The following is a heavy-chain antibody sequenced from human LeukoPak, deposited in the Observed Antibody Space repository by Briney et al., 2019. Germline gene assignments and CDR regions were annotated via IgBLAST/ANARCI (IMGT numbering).Heavy chain of an antibody. J-gene: IGHJ5*02. Sequence: PSQTLSLTCTVSGGSISSGGYSWSWIRQPPGKGLEWIGYIYHSGSTYYNPSLKSRVTISVDRSKNQFSLKLSSVTAADTAVYYCARYIAAAHKNWFDPWGQGTLVTVSS. CDR1: GGSISSGGYS. D-gene: IGHD6-13*01. CDR2: IYHSGST. V-gene: IGHV4-30-2*01. CDR3: ARYIAAAHKNWFDP.